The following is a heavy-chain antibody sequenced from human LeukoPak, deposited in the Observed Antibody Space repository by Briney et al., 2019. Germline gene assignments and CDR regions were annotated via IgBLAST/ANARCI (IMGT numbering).Heavy chain of an antibody. J-gene: IGHJ3*02. CDR1: GLAFTNAG. CDR2: IKGKVDGGTT. CDR3: PTVGLYNILTGHYHDSFDM. Sequence: PGGSLRLSCAASGLAFTNAGMSWGRQAPGSGLESLGGIKGKVDGGTTDHAAPVKGRFTISRDDYKPTLYLQLNSLKPENTAVYYCPTVGLYNILTGHYHDSFDMWGQGTMVTVSS. V-gene: IGHV3-15*01. D-gene: IGHD3-9*01.